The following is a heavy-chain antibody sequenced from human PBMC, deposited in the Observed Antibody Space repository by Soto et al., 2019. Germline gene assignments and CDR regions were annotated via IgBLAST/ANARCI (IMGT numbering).Heavy chain of an antibody. CDR2: ISAYNGNT. V-gene: IGHV1-18*01. D-gene: IGHD2-8*01. CDR1: GYTFTSYG. J-gene: IGHJ4*02. CDR3: ARNSYTVYAILCPDY. Sequence: QVQLVQSGAEVKKPGASVKVSCKASGYTFTSYGISWVRQAPGQGLEWMGWISAYNGNTNYAQKLQGRVTMTTDTSTSTADMELRSLRSDDTAVYYCARNSYTVYAILCPDYWGQGTLVTVSS.